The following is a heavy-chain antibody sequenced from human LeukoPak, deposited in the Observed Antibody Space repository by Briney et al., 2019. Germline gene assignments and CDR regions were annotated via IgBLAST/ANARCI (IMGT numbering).Heavy chain of an antibody. Sequence: ASVKVSCTASGYTFTSYGISWVRQAPGQGLEWLGWIATYNGNTKYAQKFQGRVTMTTDTSTSTVYMELRSLRSDDTAVYYCARNGDYVPYFDYWGQGTLVTVSS. J-gene: IGHJ4*02. D-gene: IGHD4-17*01. CDR1: GYTFTSYG. CDR2: IATYNGNT. CDR3: ARNGDYVPYFDY. V-gene: IGHV1-18*01.